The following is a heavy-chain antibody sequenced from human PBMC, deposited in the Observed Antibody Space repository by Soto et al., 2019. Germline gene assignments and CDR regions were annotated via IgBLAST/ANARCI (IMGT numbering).Heavy chain of an antibody. V-gene: IGHV4-39*01. CDR1: GGSITNTSYY. D-gene: IGHD1-1*01. J-gene: IGHJ5*02. Sequence: SETLSLTCTVSGGSITNTSYYWGWICQPPGKGLEWMGSIYYSGTTYNNPSLKSRVTMSIDTSKNQFSLKLSSVTAADTAVYYCARRTGTVLQWRWFDPWGQGTLVTVSS. CDR2: IYYSGTT. CDR3: ARRTGTVLQWRWFDP.